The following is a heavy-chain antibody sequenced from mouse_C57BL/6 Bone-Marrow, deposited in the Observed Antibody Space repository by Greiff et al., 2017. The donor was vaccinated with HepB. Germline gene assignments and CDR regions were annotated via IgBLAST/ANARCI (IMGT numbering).Heavy chain of an antibody. CDR2: INPSTGGT. V-gene: IGHV1-42*01. CDR1: GYSFTGYY. D-gene: IGHD1-1*01. CDR3: AGSREAWFAY. J-gene: IGHJ3*01. Sequence: EVQLQQSGPELVKPGASVKISCKASGYSFTGYYMNWVKQSPEKSLEWIGEINPSTGGTTYNQKFKAKATLTVDKSSSTAYMQLKSLTSEDSAVYFCAGSREAWFAYWGQGTLVTVSA.